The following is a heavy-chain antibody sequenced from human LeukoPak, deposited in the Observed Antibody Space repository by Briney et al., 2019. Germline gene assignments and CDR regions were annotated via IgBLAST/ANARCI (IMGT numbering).Heavy chain of an antibody. J-gene: IGHJ6*02. CDR1: GFTFISYA. CDR2: ISGGADRT. V-gene: IGHV3-23*01. CDR3: AKGRGSRWYGMDV. Sequence: PGGSLRPSCAASGFTFISYAMSWVRQAPGKGLEWVSTISGGADRTNDADSVKGRFTISRDNSNNTMYLQMNSLRVEDTAVYYCAKGRGSRWYGMDVWGQGTTVTVSS. D-gene: IGHD6-13*01.